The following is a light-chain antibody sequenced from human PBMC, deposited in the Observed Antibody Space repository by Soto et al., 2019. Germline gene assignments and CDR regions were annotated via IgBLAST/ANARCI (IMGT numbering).Light chain of an antibody. J-gene: IGLJ2*01. CDR2: AVS. CDR1: SSDVGGYNH. CDR3: CSYTSLSTVV. Sequence: QSALTQPASVSGSPGQSITISCTGTSSDVGGYNHVSLYQHSPGKAPKLILFAVSDRPSGVSHRFSGSKSGNTASLTIPGLQAEDEADYYRCSYTSLSTVVFGGGTQLTVL. V-gene: IGLV2-14*01.